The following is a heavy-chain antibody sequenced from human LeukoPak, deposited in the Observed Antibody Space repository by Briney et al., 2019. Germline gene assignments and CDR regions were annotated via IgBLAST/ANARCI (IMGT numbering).Heavy chain of an antibody. CDR1: GGSISSYY. CDR3: ARALGWNDVGAFDI. CDR2: IYYSGST. V-gene: IGHV4-39*07. D-gene: IGHD1-1*01. Sequence: SETLSLTCTVSGGSISSYYWSWIRQPPGKGLEWIGSIYYSGSTYYNPSLKSRVTISVDTSKNQFSLKLSSVTAADTAVYYCARALGWNDVGAFDIWGQGTMVTVSS. J-gene: IGHJ3*02.